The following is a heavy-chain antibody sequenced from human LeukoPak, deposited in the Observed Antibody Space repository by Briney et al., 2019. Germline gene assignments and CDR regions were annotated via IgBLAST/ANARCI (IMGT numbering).Heavy chain of an antibody. CDR1: GGSISSGGYS. Sequence: SSETLSLTCAVSGGSISSGGYSWSWIRQPPGKGLEWIGYIYHSGSTYYNPSLKSRVTISVDTSKNQFSLKLSSVTAADTAVYYCARVGTTVTTGSYWYFDLWGRGTLVTVSS. J-gene: IGHJ2*01. V-gene: IGHV4-30-2*01. CDR3: ARVGTTVTTGSYWYFDL. CDR2: IYHSGST. D-gene: IGHD4-17*01.